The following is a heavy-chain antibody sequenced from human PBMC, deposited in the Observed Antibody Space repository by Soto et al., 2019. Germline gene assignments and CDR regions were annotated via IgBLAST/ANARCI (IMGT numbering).Heavy chain of an antibody. CDR3: ARDAGITMVRGVDDNFDY. J-gene: IGHJ4*02. V-gene: IGHV1-18*01. CDR2: ISAYNGNT. D-gene: IGHD3-10*01. CDR1: GYTFTSYC. Sequence: ASVKVSCKASGYTFTSYCISWVRQAPGQGLEWMGWISAYNGNTNYAQKLQGRVTMTTDTSTSTAYMELRSLRSDDTAVYYCARDAGITMVRGVDDNFDYWGQGTLVTVSS.